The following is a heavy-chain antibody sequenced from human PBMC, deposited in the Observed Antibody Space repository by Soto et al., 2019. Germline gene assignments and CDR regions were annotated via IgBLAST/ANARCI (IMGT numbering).Heavy chain of an antibody. CDR1: GFTFDTYG. CDR3: ARADCTGAYCYSWPFNYGVDV. V-gene: IGHV3-33*01. J-gene: IGHJ6*02. CDR2: IWYDGSNK. Sequence: QVQLVESGGGVVQPGGSLRLSCTTSGFTFDTYGMHWVRQAPGKGLEWVAIIWYDGSNKYYADSVKGRFTISRDNSKNTLYLQINRLRAEDTAVYYCARADCTGAYCYSWPFNYGVDVWGQGTTVTVSS. D-gene: IGHD2-15*01.